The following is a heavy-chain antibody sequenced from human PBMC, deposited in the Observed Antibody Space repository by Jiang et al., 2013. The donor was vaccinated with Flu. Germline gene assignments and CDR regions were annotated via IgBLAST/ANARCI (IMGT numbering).Heavy chain of an antibody. D-gene: IGHD5-18*01. CDR2: IFPSGST. CDR1: GGSFSDFY. CDR3: ARLRMDTEMDVFDL. Sequence: SGPGLVKASETLSLTCTVSGGSFSDFYWSWIRQPAGKDLEWIGRIFPSGSTLYNPSLKSRVIMSTDTSNNQVSLKLNSVTAADTAVYYCARLRMDTEMDVFDLWGQGTMVTVSS. V-gene: IGHV4-4*07. J-gene: IGHJ3*01.